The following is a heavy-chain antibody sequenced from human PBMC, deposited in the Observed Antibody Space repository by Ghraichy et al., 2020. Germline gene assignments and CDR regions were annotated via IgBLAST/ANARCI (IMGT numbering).Heavy chain of an antibody. D-gene: IGHD3-3*01. J-gene: IGHJ4*02. CDR2: ISGSGGST. CDR1: GFTFSSYA. Sequence: GSLRLSCAASGFTFSSYAMSWVRQAPGKGLEWVSAISGSGGSTYYADSVKGRFTISRDNSKNTLYLQMNSLRAEDTAVYYCAKDGSDFWSGYYFDYWGQGTLVTVSS. CDR3: AKDGSDFWSGYYFDY. V-gene: IGHV3-23*01.